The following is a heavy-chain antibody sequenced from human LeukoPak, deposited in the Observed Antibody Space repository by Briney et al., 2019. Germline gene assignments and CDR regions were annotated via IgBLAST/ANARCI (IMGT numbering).Heavy chain of an antibody. CDR2: INSDGSST. CDR1: GFTFSSYW. J-gene: IGHJ4*02. CDR3: ARDSVPHRRVIPYYFDY. V-gene: IGHV3-74*01. D-gene: IGHD3-16*02. Sequence: GGSLRLSCAASGFTFSSYWMHWVRQAPGKGLVWVSRINSDGSSTSYADSVKGRFTISRDNAKNSLYLQMNSLRAEDTAVYYCARDSVPHRRVIPYYFDYWGQGTLVTVSS.